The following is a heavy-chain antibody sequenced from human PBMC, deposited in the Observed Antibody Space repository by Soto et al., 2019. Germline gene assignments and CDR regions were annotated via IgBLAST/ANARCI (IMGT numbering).Heavy chain of an antibody. CDR2: ISTYNGDT. CDR1: GYTFSRSG. Sequence: VQLVQSGAEVKKPGASVKVSCKASGYTFSRSGISWVRQAPGQGLEWMGWISTYNGDTNYAQKVQVRVTMTTDTSTSTALMDLMSLRSDHTAVYYCARSGSVPYYYHGLDVWGQGTTVTVSS. V-gene: IGHV1-18*01. D-gene: IGHD1-26*01. J-gene: IGHJ6*02. CDR3: ARSGSVPYYYHGLDV.